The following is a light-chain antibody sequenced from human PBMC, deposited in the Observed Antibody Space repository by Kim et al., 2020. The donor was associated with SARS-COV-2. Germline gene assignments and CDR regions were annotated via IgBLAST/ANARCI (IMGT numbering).Light chain of an antibody. J-gene: IGLJ1*01. CDR2: DVS. Sequence: QSALTQPASVSGSPGQSITISCTGTSSDVGGYNYVSWYQQHPGKAPKLMIYDVSKRPSGVSARFSGSKSGNTASLTISGLQAEDEADYYCGSYTTSSTSVFGSGTKVTVL. CDR3: GSYTTSSTSV. CDR1: SSDVGGYNY. V-gene: IGLV2-14*01.